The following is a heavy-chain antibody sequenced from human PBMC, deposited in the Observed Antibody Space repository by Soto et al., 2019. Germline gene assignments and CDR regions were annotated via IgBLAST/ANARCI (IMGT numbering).Heavy chain of an antibody. CDR2: MNRNSGNT. V-gene: IGHV1-8*01. D-gene: IGHD7-27*01. CDR1: GYTFTSDD. Sequence: QVQLVQSGAEVKKPGASVKVSCKASGYTFTSDDINWVRQATGQGLEWMGWMNRNSGNTGYAQKFQGRVTMTWNTYIGTAYMGLSSLRSEDTAVYYCVRARRLGIDCIDVWGQGTTVNVSS. CDR3: VRARRLGIDCIDV. J-gene: IGHJ6*02.